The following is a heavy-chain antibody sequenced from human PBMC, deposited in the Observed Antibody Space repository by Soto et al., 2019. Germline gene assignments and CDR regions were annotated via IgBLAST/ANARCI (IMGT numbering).Heavy chain of an antibody. V-gene: IGHV3-7*01. D-gene: IGHD4-17*01. CDR2: IKQDGSDK. CDR1: GLMFSNYW. Sequence: GGSLRLCCAASGLMFSNYWMSWVRQAPGKGLEWVAIIKQDGSDKYYVDSVKGRFTISRDNAKNSLYLQMNSLRIEDAAVYYCARNRDYAFDYWGRGTLVTVSS. J-gene: IGHJ4*02. CDR3: ARNRDYAFDY.